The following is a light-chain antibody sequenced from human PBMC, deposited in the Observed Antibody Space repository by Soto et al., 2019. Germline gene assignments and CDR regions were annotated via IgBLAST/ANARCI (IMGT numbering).Light chain of an antibody. V-gene: IGLV8-61*01. Sequence: QAVVTQEPSFSVSPGAAAILTCGLTSGSVSTSYYPSWYQQSPRLDPRTLIYNTTTRSSGVPDRFSGSILGNKAALTITGAQSDDESDYLCALYVGSGTVVFGGGTKVTVL. CDR1: SGSVSTSYY. CDR2: NTT. J-gene: IGLJ2*01. CDR3: ALYVGSGTVV.